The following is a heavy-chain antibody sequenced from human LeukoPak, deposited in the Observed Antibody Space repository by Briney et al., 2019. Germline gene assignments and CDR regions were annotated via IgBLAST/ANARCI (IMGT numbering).Heavy chain of an antibody. CDR2: VYYSGNT. V-gene: IGHV4-59*01. J-gene: IGHJ5*02. D-gene: IGHD6-6*01. CDR1: GESISSYD. CDR3: ARGGRIAPRNWFDP. Sequence: SDTLSLTCTVSGESISSYDSNWIRQPPGKGLELIGYVYYSGNTDYNPSLKSRLTISVDTSENQLSLKLASVTAADTAVYYCARGGRIAPRNWFDPWGQGTLVTVSS.